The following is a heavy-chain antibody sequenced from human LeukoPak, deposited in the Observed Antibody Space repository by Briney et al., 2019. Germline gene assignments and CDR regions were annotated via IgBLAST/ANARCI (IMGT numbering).Heavy chain of an antibody. D-gene: IGHD6-13*01. V-gene: IGHV1-46*01. CDR3: ARDLLAAAGTAYYFDY. CDR2: INPSGGST. J-gene: IGHJ4*02. CDR1: GYTFTSYY. Sequence: ASVKVSCKASGYTFTSYYMNWVRQAPEQGLEWMGIINPSGGSTSYAQKFQGRVTMTRDTSTSTVYMELSGLRSEDTAVYYCARDLLAAAGTAYYFDYWGQGTLVTVSS.